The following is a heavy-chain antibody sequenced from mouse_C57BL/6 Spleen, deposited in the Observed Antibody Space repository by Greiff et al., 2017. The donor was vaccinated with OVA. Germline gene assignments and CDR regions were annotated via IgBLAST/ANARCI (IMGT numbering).Heavy chain of an antibody. J-gene: IGHJ2*01. D-gene: IGHD1-1*01. CDR3: ARSTVVARTDD. V-gene: IGHV1-64*01. CDR2: IHPNSGST. CDR1: GYTFTSYW. Sequence: QVQLQQPGAELVKPGASVKLSCKASGYTFTSYWMHWVKQRPGQGLEWIGMIHPNSGSTNYNEKFKSKATLTVDKSSSTAYMQLSSLTSEDSAVYYCARSTVVARTDDWGQGTTLTVSS.